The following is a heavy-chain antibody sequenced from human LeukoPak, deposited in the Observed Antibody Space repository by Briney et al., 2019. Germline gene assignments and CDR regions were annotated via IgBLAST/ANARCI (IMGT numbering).Heavy chain of an antibody. V-gene: IGHV3-23*01. CDR2: ITGSGGII. Sequence: GGSLRLSCATSGFTFSIYAMTSVRRAPGKGLEWVSTITGSGGIIYYADSVKGRFTISRDNSKNTLYLQMNSLRPEDTAVYYCAKQGRPAVFYYMDVWGKGTTVTISS. CDR1: GFTFSIYA. J-gene: IGHJ6*03. D-gene: IGHD1-14*01. CDR3: AKQGRPAVFYYMDV.